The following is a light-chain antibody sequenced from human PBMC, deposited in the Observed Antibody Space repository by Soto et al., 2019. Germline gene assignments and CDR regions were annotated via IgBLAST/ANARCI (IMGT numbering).Light chain of an antibody. CDR2: GAS. V-gene: IGKV3-15*01. CDR1: QSVSSN. CDR3: QQYNNWPLWT. J-gene: IGKJ1*01. Sequence: DRVMTQSPDTLSVSPGERVSLSCRASQSVSSNLAWYQQKPGQAPRLLIYGASTRATGIPARFSGSGSGTEFTLTISSLQSEDFAVYYCQQYNNWPLWTFGQGTKVDI.